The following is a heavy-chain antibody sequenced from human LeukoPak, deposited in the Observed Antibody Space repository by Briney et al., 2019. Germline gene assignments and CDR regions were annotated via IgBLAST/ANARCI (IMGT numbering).Heavy chain of an antibody. CDR2: ISSSSSYI. CDR3: ARDGYSSSWYGLHFDY. V-gene: IGHV3-21*01. CDR1: GFTFSSYS. Sequence: PGGSLRLSCAASGFTFSSYSMNWVRQAPGKGLEWVSSISSSSSYIYYADSVKGRFTISRDNAKNSLYLQMNSLRAEDTAVYYCARDGYSSSWYGLHFDYWGQGTLVTVSS. J-gene: IGHJ4*02. D-gene: IGHD6-13*01.